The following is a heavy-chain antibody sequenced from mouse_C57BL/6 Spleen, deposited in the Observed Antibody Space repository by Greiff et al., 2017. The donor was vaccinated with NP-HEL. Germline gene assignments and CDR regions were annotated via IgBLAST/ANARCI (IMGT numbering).Heavy chain of an antibody. CDR1: GYSITSGYY. Sequence: VQLQQSGPGLVKPSQSLSLTCSVTGYSITSGYYWNWIRQFPGNKLEWMGYISYDGSNNYNPSLKNRISITRDTSKNQFFLKLNSVTTEDTATYYCARERLFLDGYDWYFDVWGTGTTVTVSS. CDR3: ARERLFLDGYDWYFDV. CDR2: ISYDGSN. J-gene: IGHJ1*03. V-gene: IGHV3-6*01. D-gene: IGHD2-3*01.